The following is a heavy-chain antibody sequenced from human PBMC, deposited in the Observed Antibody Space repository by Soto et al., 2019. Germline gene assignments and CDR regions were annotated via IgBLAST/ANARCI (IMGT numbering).Heavy chain of an antibody. Sequence: QVPLVQSGVEVKRPGASVRVSCKASGYTFSSYGITWVRQAPGQGLEWVGWISAYNGHTNFAQKFQGRVTMTTDTSTNTAYMELRSLASDDTAVYYCARTDGLIVVPTDYWGQGTLVTVSS. CDR3: ARTDGLIVVPTDY. D-gene: IGHD1-26*01. CDR2: ISAYNGHT. J-gene: IGHJ4*02. CDR1: GYTFSSYG. V-gene: IGHV1-18*04.